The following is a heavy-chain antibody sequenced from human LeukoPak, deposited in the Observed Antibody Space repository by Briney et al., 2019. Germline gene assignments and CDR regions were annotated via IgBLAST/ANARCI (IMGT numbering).Heavy chain of an antibody. CDR1: GFTFSNYT. V-gene: IGHV3-21*01. Sequence: GGSLRLSCAASGFTFSNYTVNWVRPAPGKGVEWVSSISGSSIYIYYADSVKGRFTISRDNAKNSLYLQINSLRAEDTAVYYCASKVGATTDFYYYGMDVWGQGTTVTVSS. D-gene: IGHD1-26*01. CDR3: ASKVGATTDFYYYGMDV. J-gene: IGHJ6*02. CDR2: ISGSSIYI.